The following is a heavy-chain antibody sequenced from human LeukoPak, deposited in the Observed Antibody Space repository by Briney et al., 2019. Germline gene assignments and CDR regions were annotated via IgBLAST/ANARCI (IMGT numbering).Heavy chain of an antibody. J-gene: IGHJ1*01. V-gene: IGHV5-51*01. CDR3: ARGINDEYFQS. CDR1: GYSFTNYW. Sequence: GESLKISCTGSGYSFTNYWIGWVRQMPGKGLEWMGIIYPADSDTRYNPSFQGHVTISADRSASTAYLQWHSLKASDTAIYYCARGINDEYFQSWGQGTLVTVSS. CDR2: IYPADSDT. D-gene: IGHD2/OR15-2a*01.